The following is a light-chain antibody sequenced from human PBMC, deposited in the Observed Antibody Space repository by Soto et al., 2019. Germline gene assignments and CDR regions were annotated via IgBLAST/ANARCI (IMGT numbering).Light chain of an antibody. CDR1: SSDVGAYNY. J-gene: IGLJ1*01. Sequence: QSVLTQPASVSGSPGQSITISCTGTSSDVGAYNYVSWYQHHPGKAPRLVIYDVSNRPSGISDRFSGSKSGNTASLTISGLLAEDEADYYCTSYTSISTYAFGTGTKVTVL. CDR3: TSYTSISTYA. V-gene: IGLV2-14*01. CDR2: DVS.